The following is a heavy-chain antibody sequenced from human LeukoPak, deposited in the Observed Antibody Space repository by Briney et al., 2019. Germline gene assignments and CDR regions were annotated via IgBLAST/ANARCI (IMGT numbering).Heavy chain of an antibody. CDR2: ISKGGDGS. V-gene: IGHV3-23*01. CDR1: GFTFSNYA. D-gene: IGHD5-18*01. Sequence: PGGSLRLSCVASGFTFSNYAMNWVRQAPGKGLEWVSGISKGGDGSYYADSVKGRFTISRDNSKNTLYLQMNSLRAEDTAVYYCAKDRAGGYSYGPFDYWGQGTLVTVSS. CDR3: AKDRAGGYSYGPFDY. J-gene: IGHJ4*02.